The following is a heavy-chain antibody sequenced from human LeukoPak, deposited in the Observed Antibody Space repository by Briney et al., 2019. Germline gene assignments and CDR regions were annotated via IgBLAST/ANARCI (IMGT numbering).Heavy chain of an antibody. CDR1: GYTFTGYY. CDR2: INPSGGST. Sequence: ASVKVSCKASGYTFTGYYMHWVRQAPGQGLEWMGIINPSGGSTSYAQKFQGRVTMTRDMSTSTVYMELSSLRSEDTAVYYCARVGSSGWYSVYYWGQGTLVTVSS. J-gene: IGHJ4*02. D-gene: IGHD6-19*01. V-gene: IGHV1-46*01. CDR3: ARVGSSGWYSVYY.